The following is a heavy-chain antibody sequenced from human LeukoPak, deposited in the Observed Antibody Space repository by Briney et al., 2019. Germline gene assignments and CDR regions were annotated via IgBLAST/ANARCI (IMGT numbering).Heavy chain of an antibody. J-gene: IGHJ4*02. CDR2: IYCSGST. CDR1: GGSISSSSYY. V-gene: IGHV4-39*07. D-gene: IGHD6-6*01. CDR3: AREYSSSPDGGGVFDY. Sequence: PSEALSLTCTVSGGSISSSSYYWGWIRQPPGKGLEWIGSIYCSGSTYYNPSLKSRVTISVDTSKNQFSLKLSSVTAADTAVYYCAREYSSSPDGGGVFDYWGQGTLVTVSS.